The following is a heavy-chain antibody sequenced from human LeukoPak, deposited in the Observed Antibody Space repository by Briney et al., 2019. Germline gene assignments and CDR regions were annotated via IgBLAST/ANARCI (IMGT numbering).Heavy chain of an antibody. CDR1: GGSFSGYY. V-gene: IGHV4-34*01. D-gene: IGHD3-22*01. J-gene: IGHJ6*02. CDR2: INHGESA. Sequence: SETLSLTCAVSGGSFSGYYWYWIRQPPGKGLEWIGEINHGESADYNPSLKSRATLSVDTSKNQFSLKLTSVTAADTAVYYCARGRTYYYDTSGYYPSIYYGMDVWGQGTTVIVSS. CDR3: ARGRTYYYDTSGYYPSIYYGMDV.